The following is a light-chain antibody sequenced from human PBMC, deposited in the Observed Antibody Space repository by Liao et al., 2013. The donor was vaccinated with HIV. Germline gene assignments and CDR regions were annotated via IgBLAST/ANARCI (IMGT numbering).Light chain of an antibody. CDR1: KLGDKY. V-gene: IGLV3-1*01. CDR2: QDT. CDR3: QAWDSSVI. J-gene: IGLJ2*01. Sequence: SYELTQPPSVSESPGQTAIITCSGEKLGDKYVRWYQQKPGQSPVLVIYQDTKRPSGIPERFSGSNSGNTATLTISGTQAMDEADYYCQAWDSSVIFGGGTKLTVL.